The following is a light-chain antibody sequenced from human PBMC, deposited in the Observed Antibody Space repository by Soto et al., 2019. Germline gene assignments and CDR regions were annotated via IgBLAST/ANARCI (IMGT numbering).Light chain of an antibody. Sequence: DIQMTQSPSSLSASVGERVTITCRASQNIRTYLSWYQQEPGKAPKLLIYAASGLQSGVPSRFSGSGSGTEFTLTVSSLQPEDFATYFCQQSFSTPSTWTFGQGTKVDIK. J-gene: IGKJ1*01. CDR3: QQSFSTPSTWT. CDR1: QNIRTY. CDR2: AAS. V-gene: IGKV1-39*01.